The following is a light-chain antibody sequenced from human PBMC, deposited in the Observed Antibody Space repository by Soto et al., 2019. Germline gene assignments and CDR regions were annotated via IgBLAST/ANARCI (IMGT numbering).Light chain of an antibody. CDR2: DTS. CDR1: RSVSRN. CDR3: QQYYDCPPPFT. Sequence: IVMTQSLATLSGSPGERVTLSCRASRSVSRNLAWYQQKPGQAPRPLIYDTSIMATGIPARFSGSGSGTEFTLIISGLQSEDSAVYYCQQYYDCPPPFTFGPGSKGASK. V-gene: IGKV3-15*01. J-gene: IGKJ3*01.